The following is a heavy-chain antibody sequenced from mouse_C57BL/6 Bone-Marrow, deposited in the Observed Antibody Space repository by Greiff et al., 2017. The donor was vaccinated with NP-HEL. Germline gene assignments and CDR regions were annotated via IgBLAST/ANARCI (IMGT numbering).Heavy chain of an antibody. CDR3: ARKGYYGSSAIYFDY. V-gene: IGHV1-85*01. CDR2: IYPRDGST. D-gene: IGHD1-1*01. CDR1: GYTFTSYD. Sequence: VQLQQSGPELVKPGASVKLSCKASGYTFTSYDINWVKQRPGQGLEWIGWIYPRDGSTKYNEKFKAKATLTVDTSSSTAYMELHSLTSEDSAVYFCARKGYYGSSAIYFDYWGQGTTLTVSS. J-gene: IGHJ2*01.